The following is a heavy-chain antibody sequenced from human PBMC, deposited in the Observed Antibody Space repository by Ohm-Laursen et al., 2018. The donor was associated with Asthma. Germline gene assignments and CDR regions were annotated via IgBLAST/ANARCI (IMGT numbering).Heavy chain of an antibody. CDR1: GFTVSSNY. Sequence: SLRLSCAASGFTVSSNYMSWVRQAPGKGLEWVSVIYSGGSTYYADSVKGRFTISRDNSKNTVDLQMNSLRAEDTAVYYCARDGPRSGHYPRPHDYWGQGTLVTVSS. J-gene: IGHJ4*02. D-gene: IGHD3-22*01. CDR2: IYSGGST. V-gene: IGHV3-53*01. CDR3: ARDGPRSGHYPRPHDY.